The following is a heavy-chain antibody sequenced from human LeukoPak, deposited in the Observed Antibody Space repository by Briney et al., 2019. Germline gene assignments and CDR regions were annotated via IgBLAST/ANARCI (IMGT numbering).Heavy chain of an antibody. D-gene: IGHD1-26*01. J-gene: IGHJ4*02. CDR1: GFTFSSYD. V-gene: IGHV3-30*02. CDR2: VRYDGSNK. CDR3: AKECGSYCDYFDY. Sequence: GGSLRLSCAASGFTFSSYDMYWVRQAPGKGLDWVAFVRYDGSNKYYADSVKGRFTISRDNSKNTLYLQMNSLRAEDTAVYYCAKECGSYCDYFDYWGQGTLVTVSS.